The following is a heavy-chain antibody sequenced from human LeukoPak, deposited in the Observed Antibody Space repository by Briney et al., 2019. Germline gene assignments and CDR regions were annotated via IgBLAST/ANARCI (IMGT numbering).Heavy chain of an antibody. D-gene: IGHD1-20*01. CDR1: GYTFTSYG. J-gene: IGHJ3*02. Sequence: GASVKVSCKASGYTFTSYGISWVRQAPGQGLEWMGWISAYNGNTNYAQKLQGRVTMTTDTSTSTAYMELSSLRSEDTAVYYCAITITGTTSRFGAFDIWGQGTMVTVSS. CDR3: AITITGTTSRFGAFDI. V-gene: IGHV1-18*01. CDR2: ISAYNGNT.